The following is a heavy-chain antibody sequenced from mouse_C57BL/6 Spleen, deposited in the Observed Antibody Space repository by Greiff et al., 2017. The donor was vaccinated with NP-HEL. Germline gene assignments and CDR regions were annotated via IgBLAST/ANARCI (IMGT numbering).Heavy chain of an antibody. J-gene: IGHJ4*01. CDR1: GYTFTDYY. V-gene: IGHV1-26*01. CDR2: INPNNGGT. CDR3: ALITTVVDYYAMDY. Sequence: VQLQQSGPELVKPGASVKISCKASGYTFTDYYMNWVKQSHGKSLEWIGDINPNNGGTSYNQKFKGKATLTVDKSSSTAYMELRSLTSEDSAVYYCALITTVVDYYAMDYWGQGTSVTVSS. D-gene: IGHD1-1*01.